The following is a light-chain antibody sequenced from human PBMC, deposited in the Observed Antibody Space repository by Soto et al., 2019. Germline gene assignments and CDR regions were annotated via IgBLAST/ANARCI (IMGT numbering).Light chain of an antibody. Sequence: DIVMTQSPDSLTVSLGERATINCKSSQSLLYSSNNKTYLAWYQHRPGQSPKMLIFWASARESGVPDRYAGSGSENDFSHPISSLKAEDAAFYYFQQYYIDFFTFGQGTRWEI. V-gene: IGKV4-1*01. CDR1: QSLLYSSNNKTY. CDR2: WAS. J-gene: IGKJ2*01. CDR3: QQYYIDFFT.